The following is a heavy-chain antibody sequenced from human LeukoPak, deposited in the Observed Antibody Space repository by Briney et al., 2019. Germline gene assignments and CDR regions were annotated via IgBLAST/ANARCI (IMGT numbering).Heavy chain of an antibody. CDR1: GGSFSGYY. J-gene: IGHJ4*02. CDR3: ARGRGAEADY. V-gene: IGHV4-34*01. CDR2: INHSGST. Sequence: KPSETLSLTCAVYGGSFSGYYWSWIRQPPGKGLEWIGEINHSGSTNYNPSLKSRVTISVDTSKNQFSLKLSSVTAADTAVYYCARGRGAEADYWGQGTLVTVSS. D-gene: IGHD6-19*01.